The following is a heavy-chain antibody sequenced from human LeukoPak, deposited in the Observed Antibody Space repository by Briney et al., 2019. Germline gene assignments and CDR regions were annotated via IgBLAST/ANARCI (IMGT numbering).Heavy chain of an antibody. J-gene: IGHJ5*02. CDR3: ARVGFTMVRALFDP. V-gene: IGHV4-59*12. CDR1: GGSISSYY. D-gene: IGHD3-10*01. CDR2: IYYSGST. Sequence: SETLSLTCTVSGGSISSYYWSWIRQPPGKGLEWIGYIYYSGSTNYNPSLKSRVTISVDTSKNQFSLKLSSVTAADTAVYYCARVGFTMVRALFDPWGQGTLVTVSS.